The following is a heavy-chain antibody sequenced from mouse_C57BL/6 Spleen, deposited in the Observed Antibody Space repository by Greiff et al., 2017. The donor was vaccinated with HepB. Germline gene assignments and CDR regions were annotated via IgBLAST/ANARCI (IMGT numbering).Heavy chain of an antibody. CDR2: IDPETGGT. D-gene: IGHD1-1*01. CDR1: GYTFTDYE. J-gene: IGHJ3*01. CDR3: TREGGSYYGSSYGFAY. V-gene: IGHV1-15*01. Sequence: VQLQQSGAELVRPGASVTLSCKASGYTFTDYEMHWVKQTPVHGLEWIGAIDPETGGTAYNQKFKGKAILTADKSSSTAYMELRSLTSEDSAVYYCTREGGSYYGSSYGFAYWGQGTLVTVSA.